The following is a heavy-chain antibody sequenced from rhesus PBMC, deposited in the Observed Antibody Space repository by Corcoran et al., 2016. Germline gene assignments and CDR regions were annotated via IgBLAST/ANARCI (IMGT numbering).Heavy chain of an antibody. V-gene: IGHV4-106*01. D-gene: IGHD3-9*01. J-gene: IGHJ6*01. CDR2: IYGSGGGT. Sequence: QVQLQESGPGLVKPSETLSLTCAVSGGSISDDYYWSWIRQPPGKGLEWIGYIYGSGGGTNYNPSLKKQVTISIDPSKHQFSLKLSSVTAAETAVYYCARDHLANPYYEDDYGYYYYGLDSWGQGVVVTVSS. CDR3: ARDHLANPYYEDDYGYYYYGLDS. CDR1: GGSISDDYY.